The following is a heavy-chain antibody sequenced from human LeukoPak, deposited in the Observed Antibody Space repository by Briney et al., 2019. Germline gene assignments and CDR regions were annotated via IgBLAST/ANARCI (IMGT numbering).Heavy chain of an antibody. CDR2: INSDGSST. Sequence: GGSLRLSCAASGFTFSSYWMHWVRQAPGKGLVWVSRINSDGSSTSYADSVKGRFTISRDNAKNTLYLQMNSLRAEDTAVYYCARTAVAGQFDYWGQGTLVTVSS. D-gene: IGHD6-19*01. V-gene: IGHV3-74*01. CDR3: ARTAVAGQFDY. J-gene: IGHJ4*02. CDR1: GFTFSSYW.